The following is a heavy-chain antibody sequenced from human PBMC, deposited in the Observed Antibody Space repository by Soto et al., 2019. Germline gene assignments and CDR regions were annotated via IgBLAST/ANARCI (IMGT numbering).Heavy chain of an antibody. CDR1: GYTFTSYG. V-gene: IGHV1-18*01. CDR3: ARVVVRGVIFNYYYYMDV. D-gene: IGHD3-10*01. CDR2: ISAYNGNT. J-gene: IGHJ6*03. Sequence: ASVKVSCKASGYTFTSYGISWVRQAPGQGLEWMGWISAYNGNTNYAQKLQGRVTMTTDTSTSTAYMELRSLRSDDTAVYYCARVVVRGVIFNYYYYMDVWGKGTTVTISS.